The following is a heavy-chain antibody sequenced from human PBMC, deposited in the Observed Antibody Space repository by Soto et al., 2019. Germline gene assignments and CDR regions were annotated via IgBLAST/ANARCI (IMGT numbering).Heavy chain of an antibody. V-gene: IGHV1-8*01. CDR1: GYTFTNND. CDR2: MNPGSGDT. Sequence: ASVKVSGKASGYTFTNNDVTCVLQSTGQGLEWMGWMNPGSGDTGYAQKFQGRVTTTRNISIATAYMELSSLRSEDTAIYYCARMASFGSLNWFDPWGQGTLVTVSS. J-gene: IGHJ5*02. CDR3: ARMASFGSLNWFDP. D-gene: IGHD5-18*01.